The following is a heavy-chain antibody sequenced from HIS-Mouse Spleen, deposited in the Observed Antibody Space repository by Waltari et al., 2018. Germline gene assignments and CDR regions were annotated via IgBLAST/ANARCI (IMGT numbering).Heavy chain of an antibody. Sequence: QLQLQESGPGLVKPSETLSLTCTVSGCSISSSSSYWVRLRQPPGKGLEWIGSIYYSGSTYYNPSLKSRVTISVDTSKNQFSLKLSSVTAADTAVYYCAREIPYSSSWYDWYFDLWGRGTLVTVSS. CDR3: AREIPYSSSWYDWYFDL. CDR1: GCSISSSSSY. J-gene: IGHJ2*01. CDR2: IYYSGST. D-gene: IGHD6-13*01. V-gene: IGHV4-39*07.